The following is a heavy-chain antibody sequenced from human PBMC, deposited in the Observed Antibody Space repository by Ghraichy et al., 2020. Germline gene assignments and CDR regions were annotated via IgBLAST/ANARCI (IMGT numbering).Heavy chain of an antibody. Sequence: SETLSLTCVVSGGSISSGGYSWTWIRQPPGKDLEWIGYIYHSGSTYYNPALKSRVTMSVDRSKNQFSLNLNSVTAADTADYFCARGVSMAAGGDIFDVWGQGTMVTVSS. J-gene: IGHJ3*01. D-gene: IGHD6-13*01. CDR2: IYHSGST. CDR1: GGSISSGGYS. CDR3: ARGVSMAAGGDIFDV. V-gene: IGHV4-30-2*01.